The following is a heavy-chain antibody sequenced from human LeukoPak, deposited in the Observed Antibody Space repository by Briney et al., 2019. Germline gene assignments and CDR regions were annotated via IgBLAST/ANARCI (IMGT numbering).Heavy chain of an antibody. D-gene: IGHD5-12*01. J-gene: IGHJ4*02. CDR1: GFTFSSYS. V-gene: IGHV3-21*01. CDR2: ISSSSSYI. CDR3: ARKYGGYADY. Sequence: PGGSLRLSCAASGFTFSSYSMNWVRQAPGKGLEWVSSISSSSSYIYYADSVKGRFTISRDNAKNSLYLQMNSLRDEDTAVCYCARKYGGYADYWGQGTLVTVSS.